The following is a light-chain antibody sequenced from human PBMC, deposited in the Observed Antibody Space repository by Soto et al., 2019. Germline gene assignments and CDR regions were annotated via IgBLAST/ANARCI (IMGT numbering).Light chain of an antibody. Sequence: QSVLAQPPSVSAAPGQKVTISCSGSSSNIGGNSVSWYQQLPGTAPKLLIYDDNKRPSGIPGRFSGSKSGTSATLGITGFQTGDEADYYCGSWDSRLSAYVFGTGIKVP. CDR3: GSWDSRLSAYV. CDR2: DDN. J-gene: IGLJ1*01. CDR1: SSNIGGNS. V-gene: IGLV1-51*01.